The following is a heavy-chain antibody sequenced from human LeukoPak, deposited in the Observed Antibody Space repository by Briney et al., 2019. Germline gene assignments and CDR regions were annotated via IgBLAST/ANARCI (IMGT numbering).Heavy chain of an antibody. Sequence: ASVKVSCKASGYTFTSYDINWVRQATGQGLEWMGWMNPNSGNTGYAQKFQGRVTVTRNTSISTAYMELSSLRSEDTAVYYCARSFGITFGGVILAPFDYWGQGTLVTVSS. CDR1: GYTFTSYD. CDR2: MNPNSGNT. V-gene: IGHV1-8*01. D-gene: IGHD3-16*02. J-gene: IGHJ4*02. CDR3: ARSFGITFGGVILAPFDY.